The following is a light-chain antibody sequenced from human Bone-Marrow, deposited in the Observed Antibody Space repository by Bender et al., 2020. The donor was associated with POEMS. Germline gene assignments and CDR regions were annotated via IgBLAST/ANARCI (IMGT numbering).Light chain of an antibody. Sequence: QSVLTQPPSASGTPGQRVTISCFGSSSNIGIYAVNWYQQVPGKAPKLLIYYDDLLPSGVSDRFSGSRSGTSASLAISGLQSEDEADYYCAAWDDSLNGQVFGGGTKLTVL. CDR1: SSNIGIYA. CDR3: AAWDDSLNGQV. V-gene: IGLV1-36*01. J-gene: IGLJ3*02. CDR2: YDD.